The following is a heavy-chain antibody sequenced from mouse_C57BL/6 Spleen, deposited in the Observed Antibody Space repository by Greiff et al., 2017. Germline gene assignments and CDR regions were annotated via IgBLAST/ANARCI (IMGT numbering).Heavy chain of an antibody. CDR1: GYTFTSYW. Sequence: QVQLQQPGAELVMPGASVKLSCKASGYTFTSYWMHWVKQRPGQGLEWIGEIDPSDSYTNYNQKFKGKSTLTVDKSSSTAYMQLSSLTSEDSAVYYCARSYYGNLDYWGQGTTLTVSS. D-gene: IGHD2-1*01. CDR2: IDPSDSYT. CDR3: ARSYYGNLDY. V-gene: IGHV1-69*01. J-gene: IGHJ2*01.